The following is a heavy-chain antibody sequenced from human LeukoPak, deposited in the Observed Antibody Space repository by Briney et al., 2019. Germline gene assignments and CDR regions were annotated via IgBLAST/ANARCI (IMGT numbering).Heavy chain of an antibody. CDR2: INWNGGRI. CDR1: GFTCDDYA. Sequence: GRSLRLSCAASGFTCDDYAMHWVRQAPGKGLEWVSGINWNGGRIVYADSVKGRFTISRDNAKNSLYLQMNSLRAEDMALYYCARGNYATGLNWGQGTLVTVSS. D-gene: IGHD3-10*01. V-gene: IGHV3-9*03. CDR3: ARGNYATGLN. J-gene: IGHJ4*02.